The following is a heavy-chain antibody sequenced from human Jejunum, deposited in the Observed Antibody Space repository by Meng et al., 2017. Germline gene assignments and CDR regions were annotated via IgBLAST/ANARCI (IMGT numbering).Heavy chain of an antibody. V-gene: IGHV3-7*01. CDR3: ARHAYASAPDF. CDR2: IKQDESER. CDR1: GFTFSSYW. J-gene: IGHJ4*02. Sequence: GESLKISCAASGFTFSSYWMTWVRQAPGKGLEGVANIKQDESERYYVDSVKGRFTISRDNAKNSVYVQLNSLGAEDTAVYFCARHAYASAPDFWGQGTLVTVSS.